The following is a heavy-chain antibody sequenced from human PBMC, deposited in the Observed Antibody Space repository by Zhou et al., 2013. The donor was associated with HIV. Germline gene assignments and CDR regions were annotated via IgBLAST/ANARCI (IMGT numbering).Heavy chain of an antibody. J-gene: IGHJ4*02. V-gene: IGHV1-69*13. CDR1: GYTLANLA. D-gene: IGHD3-16*02. CDR3: ARPGRLGDLSREFYFDY. Sequence: QVQLLQSGAEVKPPGASVKVSCKVVGYTLANLAIHWVRQPPGQGLEWMGGIIPMFGTSNYAQKFQGRVTISADESTSTAYMELSSLRSEDTAVYYCARPGRLGDLSREFYFDYWGQGTLVTVSS. CDR2: IIPMFGTS.